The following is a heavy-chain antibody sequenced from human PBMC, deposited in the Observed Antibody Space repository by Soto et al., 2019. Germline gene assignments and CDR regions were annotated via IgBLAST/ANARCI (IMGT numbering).Heavy chain of an antibody. J-gene: IGHJ2*01. CDR3: ARGNHRWLQLWYFDL. CDR2: IIPIFGTA. Sequence: QDQLVQSGAEVKKPGSSATVSCKASGGTFSSYTISWVRQAPGQGLEWMGGIIPIFGTANYAQKFQGRVTITADESTSTAYMELSSLRSEDTAVYYCARGNHRWLQLWYFDLWGRGTLVTVSS. D-gene: IGHD5-12*01. V-gene: IGHV1-69*12. CDR1: GGTFSSYT.